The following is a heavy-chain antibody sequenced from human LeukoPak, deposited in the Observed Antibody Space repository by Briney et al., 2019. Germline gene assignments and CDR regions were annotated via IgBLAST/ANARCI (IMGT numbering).Heavy chain of an antibody. J-gene: IGHJ4*02. CDR1: GVTTFGSNY. Sequence: SETLSLTGSVYGVTTFGSNYWRLIRQTPGGALEWIGEINHSGYTNYNPSLKSRVTLSTDTSKNQFSLRLNSVPAAGTADYKCSSRVVANDFWGQGTLVTVSS. D-gene: IGHD3-3*01. V-gene: IGHV4-34*08. CDR3: SSRVVANDF. CDR2: INHSGYT.